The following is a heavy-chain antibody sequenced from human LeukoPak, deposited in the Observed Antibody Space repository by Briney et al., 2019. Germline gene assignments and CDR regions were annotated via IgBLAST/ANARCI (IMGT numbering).Heavy chain of an antibody. CDR2: IRSKDHGGTT. D-gene: IGHD2-15*01. J-gene: IGHJ4*02. V-gene: IGHV3-49*04. CDR3: SRGVSGYCSGGRCYYFDP. CDR1: GFTYGVYG. Sequence: GGPQRLSCTTSGFTYGVYGMHWVRQAPRKGLEWVGFIRSKDHGGTTEYAASVKGRFTISRDDSKSIAYLQMNSLKTEDTAVYYWSRGVSGYCSGGRCYYFDPWGQGTRVTVSS.